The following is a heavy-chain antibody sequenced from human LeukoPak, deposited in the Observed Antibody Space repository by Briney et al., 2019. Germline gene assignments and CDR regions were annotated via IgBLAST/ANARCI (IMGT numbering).Heavy chain of an antibody. CDR3: ARRSSGLDY. CDR1: GYSFSTYW. Sequence: GESLKISCKGSGYSFSTYWIGWVRQMPGKGLEWMGIIYPGDSDTRYSPSFRGQVTISADKSINTAYLQWSSLQASDTAMYYCARRSSGLDYWGQGTLVTVSS. V-gene: IGHV5-51*01. D-gene: IGHD6-19*01. J-gene: IGHJ4*02. CDR2: IYPGDSDT.